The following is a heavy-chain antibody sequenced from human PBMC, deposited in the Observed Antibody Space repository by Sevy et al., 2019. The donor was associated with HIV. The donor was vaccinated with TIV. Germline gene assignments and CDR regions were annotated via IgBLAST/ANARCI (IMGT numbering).Heavy chain of an antibody. CDR2: IYHSGST. D-gene: IGHD2-15*01. J-gene: IGHJ5*02. CDR3: ARGELYSGGGGYCSGGSCYSGLWFDP. Sequence: SETLSLTCTVSGYSISSGYYGGWIRQPPGKGLEWIGSIYHSGSTYYNPSLKSRVTISVDTSKNQFSLKLSSVTAADTAVYYCARGELYSGGGGYCSGGSCYSGLWFDPWGHGTLVTVSS. V-gene: IGHV4-38-2*02. CDR1: GYSISSGYY.